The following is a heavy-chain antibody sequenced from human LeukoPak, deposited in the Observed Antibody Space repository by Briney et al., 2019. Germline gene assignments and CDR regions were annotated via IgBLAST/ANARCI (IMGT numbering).Heavy chain of an antibody. J-gene: IGHJ3*02. CDR1: GFTFSSYS. CDR3: ARDRFYYGSGSYYTGAFDI. Sequence: GGSLRLSCTGSGFTFSSYSMNWVRQAPGKGLEWVSSISFSSSYTYYADSVKGRFTISRDNAKNSLYLQMNSLRAEDTAVYYCARDRFYYGSGSYYTGAFDIWGQGTMVTVSS. CDR2: ISFSSSYT. V-gene: IGHV3-21*01. D-gene: IGHD3-10*01.